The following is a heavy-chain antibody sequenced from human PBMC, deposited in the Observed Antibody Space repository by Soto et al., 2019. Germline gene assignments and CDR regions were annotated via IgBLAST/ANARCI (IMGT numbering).Heavy chain of an antibody. CDR3: ARGDGENLYYYYGMDV. CDR1: GFTVSSNY. V-gene: IGHV3-53*02. Sequence: EVQLVETGGGLIQPGGSLRLSCAASGFTVSSNYMSWVRQAPGKGLEWVSVIYSGGSTYYADSVKGRFTISRDNSKNTLYLQMNSLRAEDTAVYYCARGDGENLYYYYGMDVWGQGTTVTVSS. J-gene: IGHJ6*02. CDR2: IYSGGST.